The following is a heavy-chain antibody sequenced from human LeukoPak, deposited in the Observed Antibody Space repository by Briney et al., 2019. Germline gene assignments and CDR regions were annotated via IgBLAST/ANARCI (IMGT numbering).Heavy chain of an antibody. D-gene: IGHD6-13*01. V-gene: IGHV3-30*18. J-gene: IGHJ3*02. CDR3: AKEQTPTRSSSWWTNDALDI. CDR2: ISYDGSNK. Sequence: PGGSLRLSCAASGFTFSSYGMHWVRQAPGKGLEWVAVISYDGSNKYYADSVKGRFTISRDNSKNTLYLQMNSLRAEDTAVYYCAKEQTPTRSSSWWTNDALDIWGQGTMVTVSS. CDR1: GFTFSSYG.